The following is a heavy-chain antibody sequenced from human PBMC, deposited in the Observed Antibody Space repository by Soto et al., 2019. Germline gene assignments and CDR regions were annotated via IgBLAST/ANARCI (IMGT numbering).Heavy chain of an antibody. CDR3: ARRFVSGWDI. V-gene: IGHV5-10-1*01. D-gene: IGHD6-19*01. CDR1: GYSFTSYW. J-gene: IGHJ3*02. Sequence: RGESLKISCKGSGYSFTSYWISWVSQMPGKGLEWMGRIDPSDSYTNYSPSFQGHVTISADKSISTAYLQWSSLKASDTAMYYCARRFVSGWDIWGQGTMVTVSS. CDR2: IDPSDSYT.